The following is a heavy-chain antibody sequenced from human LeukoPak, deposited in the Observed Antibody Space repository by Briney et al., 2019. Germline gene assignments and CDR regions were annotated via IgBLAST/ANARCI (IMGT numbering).Heavy chain of an antibody. CDR2: ISYDGSNK. CDR1: GFTFSSYG. D-gene: IGHD5-12*01. V-gene: IGHV3-30*03. Sequence: PGGSLRLSCAASGFTFSSYGMHWVRQAPGKGLEWVAVISYDGSNKYYADPVKGRFTISRDNSKNTLYLQMNSLRAEDTAVCYCATYSGYRNYWGQGTLVTVSS. J-gene: IGHJ4*02. CDR3: ATYSGYRNY.